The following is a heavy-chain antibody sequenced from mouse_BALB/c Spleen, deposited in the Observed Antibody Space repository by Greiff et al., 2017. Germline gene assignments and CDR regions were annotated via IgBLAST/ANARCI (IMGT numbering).Heavy chain of an antibody. V-gene: IGHV1-47*01. CDR1: GYSFTGYY. J-gene: IGHJ4*01. Sequence: QVQLQQSGPELVKPGASVKISCKASGYSFTGYYMHWVKQSHVKSLEWIGNFHPYNDDTKYNEKFKGKAKLTVEKSSSTVYLELSRLTSDDSAVYYCARGGNYAMDYWGQGTSVTVSS. CDR2: FHPYNDDT. CDR3: ARGGNYAMDY.